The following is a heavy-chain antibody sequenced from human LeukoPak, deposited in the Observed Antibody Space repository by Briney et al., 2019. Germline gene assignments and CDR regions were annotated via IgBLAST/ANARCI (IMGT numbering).Heavy chain of an antibody. D-gene: IGHD3-3*01. CDR1: GYTFTGYY. Sequence: ASVKVSCKASGYTFTGYYMHWVRHAPGQGLEWMGWINCNSGGTKYAQKFQDRVIMTRDTSISTAYMELSGLTSDDTAVYYCARDPSDGYDFWSGNPRGYYYYGMDAWGQGTTVTVSS. CDR3: ARDPSDGYDFWSGNPRGYYYYGMDA. J-gene: IGHJ6*02. CDR2: INCNSGGT. V-gene: IGHV1-2*02.